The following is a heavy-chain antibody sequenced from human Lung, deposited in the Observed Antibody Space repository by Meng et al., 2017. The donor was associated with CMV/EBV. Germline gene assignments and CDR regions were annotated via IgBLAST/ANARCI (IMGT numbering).Heavy chain of an antibody. CDR2: TYYRSKWYH. D-gene: IGHD4-23*01. Sequence: QVQLQPSSPGLVKPSPTLSLTCASAGDIVSSNSAAWHWIRQSPSRGLEWLGRTYYRSKWYHEYAVSVKSRITISPDTPKNQFSLQLNSMTPEDTAVYYCARGINGGCGDWGQGTLVTVSS. CDR1: GDIVSSNSAA. CDR3: ARGINGGCGD. V-gene: IGHV6-1*01. J-gene: IGHJ4*02.